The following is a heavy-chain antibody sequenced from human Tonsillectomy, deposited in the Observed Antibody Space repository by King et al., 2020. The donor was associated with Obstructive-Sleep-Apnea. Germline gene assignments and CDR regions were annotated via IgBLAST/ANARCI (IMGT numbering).Heavy chain of an antibody. CDR1: GFTFSNAW. CDR2: IKSKTDGGTT. D-gene: IGHD3-22*01. V-gene: IGHV3-15*01. J-gene: IGHJ4*02. CDR3: TTDYYDSSNYYLDY. Sequence: VQLVESGGGLVKPGGALRLSCAASGFTFSNAWMSWVRQAPGRGLEWVGRIKSKTDGGTTDYSEPGKGRFPISRDDSKNTLYLQMNSLKTEDTAVYSCTTDYYDSSNYYLDYWGQGTLVTVSS.